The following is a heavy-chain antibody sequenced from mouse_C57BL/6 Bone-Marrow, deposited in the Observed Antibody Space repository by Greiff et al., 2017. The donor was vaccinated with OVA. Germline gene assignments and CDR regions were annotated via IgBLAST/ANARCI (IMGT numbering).Heavy chain of an antibody. CDR1: GYTFTSYW. D-gene: IGHD1-1*01. V-gene: IGHV1-50*01. J-gene: IGHJ3*01. CDR2: IDPSDSYT. CDR3: AREIYYYGSSYFAY. Sequence: QVQLQQPGAELVKPGASVKLSCKASGYTFTSYWMQWVKPRPGQGLEWIGEIDPSDSYTNYNQKFKGKATLTVDTSSSTAYMQLSSLTSEDSAVYYCAREIYYYGSSYFAYWGQGTLVTVSA.